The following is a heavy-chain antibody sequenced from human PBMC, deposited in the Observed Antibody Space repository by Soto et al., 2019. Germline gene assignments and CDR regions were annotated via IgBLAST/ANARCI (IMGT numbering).Heavy chain of an antibody. Sequence: QVQLVQSGAEVKKPGASVKVSCKASGYNFIDYDINWVRQSTGQGLEWMGWMTPNTGNTGYAQKFQGRVILTRDTSIGTAYMELSSLNSDDTAVYYCARNPYSSARFDPWGQGTLVTVSS. CDR2: MTPNTGNT. V-gene: IGHV1-8*01. CDR3: ARNPYSSARFDP. CDR1: GYNFIDYD. D-gene: IGHD6-19*01. J-gene: IGHJ5*02.